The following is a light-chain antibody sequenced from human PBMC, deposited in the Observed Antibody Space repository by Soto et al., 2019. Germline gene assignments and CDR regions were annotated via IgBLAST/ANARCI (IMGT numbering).Light chain of an antibody. CDR2: LGS. CDR1: QSLLNINGYNY. V-gene: IGKV2-28*01. J-gene: IGKJ2*01. Sequence: DIVMTQSPLSLPVTPGEPASISCRSSQSLLNINGYNYLDWYLQKPGQSPQLLIYLGSNRASGVTDTFSGSGSGTDFTLKISRVEAEDVGVYYCMQGPQTPLTFGQGTKLEIK. CDR3: MQGPQTPLT.